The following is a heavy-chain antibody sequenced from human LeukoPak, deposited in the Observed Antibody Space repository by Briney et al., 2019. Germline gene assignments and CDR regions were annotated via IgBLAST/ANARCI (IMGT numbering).Heavy chain of an antibody. V-gene: IGHV4-39*07. CDR1: GGSISSSSYY. J-gene: IGHJ4*02. CDR2: IYYSGST. Sequence: SETLSLTCTVSGGSISSSSYYWGWIRQPPGKGLEWIGSIYYSGSTYYNPSLKSRVTISVDTSKNQFSLKLSSVTAADTAVYYCAREGLELTIDYWGQGTLVTVSS. CDR3: AREGLELTIDY. D-gene: IGHD1-7*01.